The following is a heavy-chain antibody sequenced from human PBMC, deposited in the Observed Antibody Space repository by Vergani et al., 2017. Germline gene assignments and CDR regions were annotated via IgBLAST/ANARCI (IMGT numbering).Heavy chain of an antibody. CDR2: IYGSGNI. J-gene: IGHJ5*02. Sequence: QVQVQESGPGLVTPSETLSLTCSVSGVSVSSTAFYWNWIRQPAGKGLEWIGRIYGSGNINYNPSLESRVTISRDTSKNQLSLRMTSVTAADTAVYYCARDSWTSELRGVYWFDTWGQGTLVSVSS. CDR3: ARDSWTSELRGVYWFDT. D-gene: IGHD3-10*01. V-gene: IGHV4-61*02. CDR1: GVSVSSTAFY.